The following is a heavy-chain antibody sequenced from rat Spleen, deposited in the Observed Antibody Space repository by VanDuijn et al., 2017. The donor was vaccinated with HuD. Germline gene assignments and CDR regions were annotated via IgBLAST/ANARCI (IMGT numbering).Heavy chain of an antibody. V-gene: IGHV5S23*01. J-gene: IGHJ2*01. CDR1: GFTFSHYD. CDR3: TRGFTVAVF. Sequence: EVQLVESGGGLVQPGRSLKLSCAASGFTFSHYDMAWVRQAPAKGLEWVASIRSSGGSRTYYPDSVKGRFTISRDTAESTLYLQMTSLRSEDTATYYCTRGFTVAVFWGQGVMVTVSA. CDR2: IRSSGGSRT. D-gene: IGHD1-2*01.